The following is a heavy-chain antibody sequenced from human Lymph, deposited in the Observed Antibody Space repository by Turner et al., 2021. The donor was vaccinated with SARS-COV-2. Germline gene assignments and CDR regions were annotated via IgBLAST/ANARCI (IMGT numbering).Heavy chain of an antibody. D-gene: IGHD3-10*01. J-gene: IGHJ4*02. CDR3: ASFGGDYMFDY. V-gene: IGHV1-69*13. CDR1: GGTFSSYA. CDR2: IIPIFGTP. Sequence: QVQLVQSGAAVKKPGASVKVSCKVSGGTFSSYAISWVRQAPGQGLEWMGGIIPIFGTPYYAQKFQGRVTITADESTSTAYMELSSLRSEDTAMYYCASFGGDYMFDYWGQGTLVTVSS.